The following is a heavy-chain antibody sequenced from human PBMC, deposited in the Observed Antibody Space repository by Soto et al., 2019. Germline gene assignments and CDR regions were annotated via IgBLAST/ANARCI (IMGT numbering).Heavy chain of an antibody. D-gene: IGHD6-19*01. CDR3: AKDTSSGWGYYFDY. Sequence: EVQLVESGGGLVQPGRSLRLSCAASGFTFDDYAMHWVRQAPGKGLEWVSGISWNSGSISYADSVTVQFTISRDNAKNSLYLQMNSLRAEDTALYYCAKDTSSGWGYYFDYWGQGTLVTVSS. J-gene: IGHJ4*02. CDR1: GFTFDDYA. V-gene: IGHV3-9*01. CDR2: ISWNSGSI.